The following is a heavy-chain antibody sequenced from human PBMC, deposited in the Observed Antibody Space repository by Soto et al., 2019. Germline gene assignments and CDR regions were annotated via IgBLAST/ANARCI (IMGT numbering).Heavy chain of an antibody. Sequence: QLQLQESGPGLVKPSETLSLTCTVSGGSISRSSYYWGWIRQPPGKGLEWIGSIYYSGSTYYNPSLKSRVTLSVHTSKNQFSLKLSSVTAADPAVYYCARHDYGGFGLWGQGTLVTVSS. CDR3: ARHDYGGFGL. D-gene: IGHD4-17*01. V-gene: IGHV4-39*01. CDR1: GGSISRSSYY. J-gene: IGHJ4*02. CDR2: IYYSGST.